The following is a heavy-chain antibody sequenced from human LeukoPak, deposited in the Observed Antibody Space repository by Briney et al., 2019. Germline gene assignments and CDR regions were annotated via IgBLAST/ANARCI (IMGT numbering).Heavy chain of an antibody. CDR3: ARVPERLSGVDI. CDR1: GYTFTGYY. D-gene: IGHD1-1*01. Sequence: ASVKASCKASGYTFTGYYMHWVRQAPGQGLEWMGWINPNSGGTNYAQKFQGRVTMTRDTSISTAYMELSRLRSDDTAVYYCARVPERLSGVDIWGQGTMVTVSS. J-gene: IGHJ3*02. V-gene: IGHV1-2*02. CDR2: INPNSGGT.